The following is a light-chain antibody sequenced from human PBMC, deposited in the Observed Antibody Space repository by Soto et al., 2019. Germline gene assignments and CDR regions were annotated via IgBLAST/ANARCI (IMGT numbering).Light chain of an antibody. Sequence: EIVMTQSPATLSVSTGERATLSCRASQSIRSGYVAWYQQKPGQAPRLLIYAASSRAAGIADRFRGSGSGRDFTLTISRLEPEDYAVYYCHQYGSSAWTFGQGTNVDI. CDR3: HQYGSSAWT. CDR2: AAS. CDR1: QSIRSGY. V-gene: IGKV3-20*01. J-gene: IGKJ1*01.